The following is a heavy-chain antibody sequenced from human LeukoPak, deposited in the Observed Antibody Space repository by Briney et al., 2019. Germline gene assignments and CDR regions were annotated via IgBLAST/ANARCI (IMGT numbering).Heavy chain of an antibody. Sequence: ASVKVSCKASGYTFTSYAMHWVRQAPGQRLEWMGWINAGNGNTKYSQKFQGRVTITRDTSASTAYMELSSLRSEDTAVYYCARGALLAPQLSGSYYGMDVWGQGTTVTVSS. CDR3: ARGALLAPQLSGSYYGMDV. CDR1: GYTFTSYA. D-gene: IGHD1-26*01. J-gene: IGHJ6*02. V-gene: IGHV1-3*01. CDR2: INAGNGNT.